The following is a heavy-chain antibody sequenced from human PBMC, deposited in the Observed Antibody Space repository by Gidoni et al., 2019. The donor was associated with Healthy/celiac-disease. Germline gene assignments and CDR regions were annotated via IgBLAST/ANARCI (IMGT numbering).Heavy chain of an antibody. CDR2: IIPILGIA. D-gene: IGHD3-10*01. J-gene: IGHJ5*02. CDR1: GGTFSSYA. V-gene: IGHV1-69*04. CDR3: AKASITMVRGVIRGWFDP. Sequence: QVQLVQSGAEVKKPGSSVKVSCKASGGTFSSYAISLVRQAPGQGLEWMGRIIPILGIANYAEKFQGRVTITADKSTSTAYMELSSLRSEDTAVYYCAKASITMVRGVIRGWFDPWGQGTLVTVSS.